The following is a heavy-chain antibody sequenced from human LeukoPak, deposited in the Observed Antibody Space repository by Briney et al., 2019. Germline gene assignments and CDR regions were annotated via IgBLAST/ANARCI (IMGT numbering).Heavy chain of an antibody. D-gene: IGHD3-22*01. J-gene: IGHJ1*01. CDR1: GFTFSTYW. CDR3: ARAPSEIGGYYPQYFRH. V-gene: IGHV3-74*01. Sequence: GGSLRLSCAASGFTFSTYWMHWVRQAPGKGLVWVSRIKSDGSTNYADSVKGRFTISRDNAKNTVSLQMNSLRAEDTGVYYCARAPSEIGGYYPQYFRHWGRGTLVTVSS. CDR2: IKSDGST.